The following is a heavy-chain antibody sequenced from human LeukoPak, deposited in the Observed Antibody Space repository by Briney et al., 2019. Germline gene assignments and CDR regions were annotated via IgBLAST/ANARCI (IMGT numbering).Heavy chain of an antibody. Sequence: GGSLRLSCAASGFSFNKYAVSWVRQAPGKGLEWVSLISDSASSTYFADSVKGRFTISSDNSKNTLYLQMNSLRAEDTAVYYCAKSKQAPLKSLDYWGQGILVTVSS. CDR1: GFSFNKYA. J-gene: IGHJ4*02. CDR2: ISDSASST. CDR3: AKSKQAPLKSLDY. D-gene: IGHD6-13*01. V-gene: IGHV3-23*01.